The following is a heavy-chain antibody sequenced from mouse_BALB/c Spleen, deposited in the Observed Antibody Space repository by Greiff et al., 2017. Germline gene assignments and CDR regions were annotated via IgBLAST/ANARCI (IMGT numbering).Heavy chain of an antibody. V-gene: IGHV1S22*01. J-gene: IGHJ2*01. CDR2: IYPGSGST. CDR3: TRGVYGNYHFDY. D-gene: IGHD2-1*01. Sequence: VKQRHGQGLEWIGNIYPGSGSTNYDEKFKSKGTLTVDTSSSTAYMHLSSLTSEDSAVYYCTRGVYGNYHFDYWGQGTTLTVSS.